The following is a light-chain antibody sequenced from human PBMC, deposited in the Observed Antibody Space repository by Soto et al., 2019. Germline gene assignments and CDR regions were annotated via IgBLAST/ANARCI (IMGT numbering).Light chain of an antibody. CDR2: DAS. CDR3: QQCSNWLT. CDR1: QSVSSY. V-gene: IGKV3-11*01. J-gene: IGKJ4*01. Sequence: EIVLTQSPATLSLSPGERATLSCRASQSVSSYLAWYQQKPGQAPRLLIYDASNRATGIPARFSGSGSGTDFTLTISSLEPEDFPVYYCQQCSNWLTFGGGTKVEIK.